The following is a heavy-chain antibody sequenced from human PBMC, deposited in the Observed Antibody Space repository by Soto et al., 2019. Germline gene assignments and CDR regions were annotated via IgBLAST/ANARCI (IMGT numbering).Heavy chain of an antibody. CDR1: GYTFTSYD. Sequence: QVQLVQSGAEVKKPGASVKVSCKASGYTFTSYDINWVRQATGQGLEWMGWMNPNSGNTGYAQKFQGRVTMTRNTSISTAYRELSSLRSEDTAVYYCARESKYERVFDYWGQGTLVTVSS. D-gene: IGHD2-2*01. CDR2: MNPNSGNT. V-gene: IGHV1-8*01. CDR3: ARESKYERVFDY. J-gene: IGHJ4*02.